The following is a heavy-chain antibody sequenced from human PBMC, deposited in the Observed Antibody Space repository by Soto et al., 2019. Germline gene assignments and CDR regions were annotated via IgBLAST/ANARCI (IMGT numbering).Heavy chain of an antibody. D-gene: IGHD5-18*01. Sequence: ASVKVSCKAAGYTFTSYGISWVRQAPGQGLEWMGWISAYNGNTNYAQKLQGRVTMTTDTSTSTAYMELRSLRSDDTAVYYCAREGIQLWSTDYYYGMDVWGQGTTVTVSS. J-gene: IGHJ6*02. CDR3: AREGIQLWSTDYYYGMDV. V-gene: IGHV1-18*01. CDR2: ISAYNGNT. CDR1: GYTFTSYG.